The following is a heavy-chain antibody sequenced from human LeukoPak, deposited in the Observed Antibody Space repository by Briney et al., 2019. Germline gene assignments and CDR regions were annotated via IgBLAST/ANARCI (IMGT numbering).Heavy chain of an antibody. Sequence: PGGSLRLSCAASGFTFNNYWMSWVRQAQGKGLEWVANIKQDGSEKYYVDSVKGRFTISRDNAKNSLYLQMNSLRAEDTAVYYCARFLWLQVHFDYRGPGTLATVSS. J-gene: IGHJ4*02. D-gene: IGHD5-24*01. CDR2: IKQDGSEK. CDR3: ARFLWLQVHFDY. CDR1: GFTFNNYW. V-gene: IGHV3-7*01.